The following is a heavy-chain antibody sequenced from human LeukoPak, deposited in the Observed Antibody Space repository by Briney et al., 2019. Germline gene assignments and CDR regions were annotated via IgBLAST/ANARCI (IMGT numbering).Heavy chain of an antibody. CDR1: GGSISSGGYY. J-gene: IGHJ5*02. CDR2: IYYSGST. CDR3: ARGRRYYDFWSGHQNWFDP. Sequence: PSETLSLTCTVSGGSISSGGYYWSWIRQHPGKGLEWIGYIYYSGSTNYNPSLKSRVTISVDTSKNQFSLKLSSVTAADTAVYYCARGRRYYDFWSGHQNWFDPWGQGTLVTVSS. V-gene: IGHV4-31*03. D-gene: IGHD3-3*01.